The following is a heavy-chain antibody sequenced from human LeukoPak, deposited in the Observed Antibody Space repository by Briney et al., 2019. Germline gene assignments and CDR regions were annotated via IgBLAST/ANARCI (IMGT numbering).Heavy chain of an antibody. CDR1: GCTFSSYA. D-gene: IGHD3-16*01. J-gene: IGHJ4*02. Sequence: GGSLRLSCAASGCTFSSYAMSWVRQAPGKGLEWVSAISGSGGSTYYADSVKGRFTISRDNSKNTLYLQMNSLRAEDTAVYYCAKMTIMITFGGVSDYWGQGTLVTVSS. CDR3: AKMTIMITFGGVSDY. V-gene: IGHV3-23*01. CDR2: ISGSGGST.